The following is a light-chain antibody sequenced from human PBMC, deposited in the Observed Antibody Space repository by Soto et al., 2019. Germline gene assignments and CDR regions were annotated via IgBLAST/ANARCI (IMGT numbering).Light chain of an antibody. CDR2: DVN. V-gene: IGLV2-11*01. CDR1: SSDVGGYDF. CDR3: CSYAGSYSVV. Sequence: QSVLTQPRSVSGSPRQSVTISCTGTSSDVGGYDFVSWYQQHPGKAPKFIIYDVNKRPSGVPDRFSGSKSGNTASLTISGFQAEDEADYYCCSYAGSYSVVFGTGTKVTVL. J-gene: IGLJ1*01.